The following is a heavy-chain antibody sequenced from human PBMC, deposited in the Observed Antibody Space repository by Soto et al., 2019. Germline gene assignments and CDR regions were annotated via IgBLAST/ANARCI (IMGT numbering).Heavy chain of an antibody. V-gene: IGHV5-10-1*01. J-gene: IGHJ6*02. CDR2: IHPSDSYT. D-gene: IGHD2-2*01. CDR1: GYSFTSFW. CDR3: ASSPRGYCSSTSCRELGNYYGMDV. Sequence: PGESLKISCKGSGYSFTSFWISWVRQMPGKGLEWMGRIHPSDSYTNYSPSFQGHVTISADKSISTAYLQWSSLKASDTAMYYCASSPRGYCSSTSCRELGNYYGMDVWGQGTTVTVSS.